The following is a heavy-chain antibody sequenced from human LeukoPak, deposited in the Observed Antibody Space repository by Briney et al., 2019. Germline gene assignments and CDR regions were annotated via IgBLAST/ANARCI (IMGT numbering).Heavy chain of an antibody. CDR2: IIPIFGTA. D-gene: IGHD5-18*01. J-gene: IGHJ6*03. CDR1: GYTFTSYG. Sequence: ASVKVSCKASGYTFTSYGISWVRQAPGQGLEWMGGIIPIFGTANYAQKFQGRVTITADESTSTAYMELSSLRSEDTAVYYCARDGRDTAMVTHYYYYMDVWGKGTTVTISS. V-gene: IGHV1-69*13. CDR3: ARDGRDTAMVTHYYYYMDV.